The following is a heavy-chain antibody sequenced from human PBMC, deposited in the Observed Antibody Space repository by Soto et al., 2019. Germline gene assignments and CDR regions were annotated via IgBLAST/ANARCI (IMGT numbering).Heavy chain of an antibody. D-gene: IGHD3-10*01. CDR2: VSSSGSDK. CDR3: ARLVQGPGLYYMDV. CDR1: GFSCSDYY. J-gene: IGHJ6*03. V-gene: IGHV3-11*01. Sequence: GGSLRVSCAASGFSCSDYYMNWIRQVPGKGLEWVSHVSSSGSDKYYADSVRGRFTVSRDNVKNSLFLQMNSLRAEDTAVYYCARLVQGPGLYYMDVWGKGTTVTVSS.